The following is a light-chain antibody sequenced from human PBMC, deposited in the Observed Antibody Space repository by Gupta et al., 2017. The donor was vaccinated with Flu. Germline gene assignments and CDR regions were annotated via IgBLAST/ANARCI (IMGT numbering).Light chain of an antibody. CDR2: WAS. CDR3: QQYSSTPWT. V-gene: IGKV4-1*01. Sequence: DIVMTQSPDPPAASLCEWATINCKSSQSVLYSSNNKNYLAWYQQKPGQPPKLLIYWASTRESGVPDRFSGSGSGTDFTLTISSLQAEDVAVYYCQQYSSTPWTFGPGTKVEIK. CDR1: QSVLYSSNNKNY. J-gene: IGKJ1*01.